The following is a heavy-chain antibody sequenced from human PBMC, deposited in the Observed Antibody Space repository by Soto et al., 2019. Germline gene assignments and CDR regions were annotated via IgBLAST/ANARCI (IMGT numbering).Heavy chain of an antibody. J-gene: IGHJ4*02. Sequence: PSETLSLTCTVSGGSISSYYWSWIRQPPGKGLEWIGYIYYSGSTNYNPSLKSRVTISVDTSKNQFSLKLSSVTAADTAVYYCATLTTLTKEYYFDYWGQGTLVTVS. CDR2: IYYSGST. CDR3: ATLTTLTKEYYFDY. CDR1: GGSISSYY. D-gene: IGHD4-17*01. V-gene: IGHV4-59*08.